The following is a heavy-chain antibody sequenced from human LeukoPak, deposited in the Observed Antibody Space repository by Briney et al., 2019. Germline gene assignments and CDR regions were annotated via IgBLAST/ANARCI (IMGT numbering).Heavy chain of an antibody. V-gene: IGHV4-4*07. CDR3: AGHEMVRGASKFDY. J-gene: IGHJ4*02. D-gene: IGHD3-10*01. Sequence: WSWIRQPAGKGLEWIGRIYTSGSTNYNPSLKSRVTMSVDTSKNQFSLKLSSVTAADTAVFYCAGHEMVRGASKFDYWGQGTLVTVSS. CDR2: IYTSGST.